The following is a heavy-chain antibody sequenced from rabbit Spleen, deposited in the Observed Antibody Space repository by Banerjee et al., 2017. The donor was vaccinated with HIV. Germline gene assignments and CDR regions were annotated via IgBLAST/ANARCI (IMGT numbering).Heavy chain of an antibody. J-gene: IGHJ6*01. V-gene: IGHV1S40*01. CDR2: IYIGSGNT. Sequence: QSLEESGGDLVKPGGTLTLTCKGSGFSFSSSYYMCWVRQAPGKGLEWIACIYIGSGNTHYATWARGRFTISKTSSTTVTLQMTSLTAADTATYFCARALYGGSTISYYNGMDLWGPGTLVTVS. CDR3: ARALYGGSTISYYNGMDL. CDR1: GFSFSSSYY. D-gene: IGHD1-1*01.